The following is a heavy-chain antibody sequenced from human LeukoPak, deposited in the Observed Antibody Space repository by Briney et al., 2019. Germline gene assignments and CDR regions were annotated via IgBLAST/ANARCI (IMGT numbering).Heavy chain of an antibody. D-gene: IGHD5-18*01. Sequence: PSETLSLTCAVSGGSISSGDYSWSWIRQPPGKGLEWIGYIYHSGSTYYNASLKSRVTISVDRSKNQFSLKLSSVTAADTAVYYCARGVNYDSYGHLLGNGNWFDPWGQGTLVTVSS. V-gene: IGHV4-30-2*01. CDR1: GGSISSGDYS. J-gene: IGHJ5*02. CDR2: IYHSGST. CDR3: ARGVNYDSYGHLLGNGNWFDP.